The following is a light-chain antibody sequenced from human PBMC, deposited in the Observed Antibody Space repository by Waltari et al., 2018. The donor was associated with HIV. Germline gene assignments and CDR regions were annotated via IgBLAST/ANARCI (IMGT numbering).Light chain of an antibody. CDR1: KDSSSW. Sequence: DIQMTQSPSSLSASVGNRVTITCRASKDSSSWVARYPRKPEKAPQFLNHAASNVPSGIPSRFSGSRSGTNFTLVISNLQHGDFATYGCQQYKSFPLTFGGGTKVEI. V-gene: IGKV1D-16*01. CDR2: AAS. CDR3: QQYKSFPLT. J-gene: IGKJ4*02.